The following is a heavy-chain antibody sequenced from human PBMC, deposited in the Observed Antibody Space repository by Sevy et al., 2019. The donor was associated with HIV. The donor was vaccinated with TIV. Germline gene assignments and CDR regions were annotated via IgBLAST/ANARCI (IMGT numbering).Heavy chain of an antibody. V-gene: IGHV3-74*01. CDR2: ISSDGSST. Sequence: GGSLRLSCAASGFTCNNYWMHWVRQAPGKGLVWVSRISSDGSSTAYADSVKGRFTISRDNPRNTLDLQMNSLRVEDTAVYHCVRGGDGGSSWRFWGQGTLVTVSS. J-gene: IGHJ4*02. CDR1: GFTCNNYW. D-gene: IGHD6-13*01. CDR3: VRGGDGGSSWRF.